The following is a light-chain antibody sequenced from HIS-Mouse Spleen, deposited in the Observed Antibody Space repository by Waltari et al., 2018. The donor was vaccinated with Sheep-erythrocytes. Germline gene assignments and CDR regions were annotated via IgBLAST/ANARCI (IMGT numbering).Light chain of an antibody. CDR1: SLRSYY. CDR2: GKN. CDR3: NSRDSSGNHLGVV. J-gene: IGLJ2*01. V-gene: IGLV3-19*01. Sequence: SSELTQDPAVSVALGQTVRIKCQGDSLRSYYSSWFQQKPGQPPVLVIYGKNNRPSGIPDRFSGSSSGNTASLTITGAQAEDEADFYCNSRDSSGNHLGVVFGGGTKLTVL.